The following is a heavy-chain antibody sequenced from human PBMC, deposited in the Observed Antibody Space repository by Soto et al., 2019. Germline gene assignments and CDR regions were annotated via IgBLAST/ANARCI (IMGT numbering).Heavy chain of an antibody. D-gene: IGHD1-26*01. CDR3: AKWVSPHRAFDI. Sequence: QVQLQESGPGLVLPSETLSLTCSVTGGSISDIFWNWVRRPPGKGLEWIGYAHYSRTAKYNPSLKSRVTMALDSSKNQISLRWSSVTAADTAIYYCAKWVSPHRAFDIWGQGTMVTVSS. J-gene: IGHJ3*02. CDR1: GGSISDIF. V-gene: IGHV4-59*08. CDR2: AHYSRTA.